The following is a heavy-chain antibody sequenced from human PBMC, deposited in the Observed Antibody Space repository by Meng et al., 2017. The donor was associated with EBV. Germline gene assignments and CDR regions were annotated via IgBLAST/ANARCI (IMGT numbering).Heavy chain of an antibody. V-gene: IGHV1-2*05. CDR3: ARVGIAVAGTGDY. CDR1: GQLFTGYY. Sequence: QLGPAVKKPGASVKFSFKAYGQLFTGYYIDWGRQAPGQGREWMERINPTRGGTNYAQKFQGSVDMTRDTSIRTAYMELGRLRSDDTGVYYCARVGIAVAGTGDYWGQGTLVTVSS. J-gene: IGHJ4*02. CDR2: INPTRGGT. D-gene: IGHD6-19*01.